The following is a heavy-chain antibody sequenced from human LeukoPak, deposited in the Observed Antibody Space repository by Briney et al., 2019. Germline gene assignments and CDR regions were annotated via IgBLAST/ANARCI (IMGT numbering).Heavy chain of an antibody. J-gene: IGHJ4*02. V-gene: IGHV3-30*18. CDR3: AKGYCSNTNCNAFHF. CDR2: ISYDGSNK. Sequence: GGSLRLSCAASGFAFSSHGMHWVRQAPGKGLEWVAFISYDGSNKYYADSVKGRFTISRDNSRNTLYLQMNSLGAGDTAVFYCAKGYCSNTNCNAFHFWGQGTLVTVSS. D-gene: IGHD4-23*01. CDR1: GFAFSSHG.